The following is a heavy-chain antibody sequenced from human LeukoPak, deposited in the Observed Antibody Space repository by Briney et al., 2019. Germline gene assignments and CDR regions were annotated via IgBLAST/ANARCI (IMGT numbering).Heavy chain of an antibody. CDR2: IKQDGSEK. CDR3: AELGITMIGGV. V-gene: IGHV3-7*01. Sequence: GGSLRLACAASGFTFSTYRMSWVRQAPGKGLEWVANIKQDGSEKHYVDSVKGRFTISRDNAKNSLYLQMNSLRAEDTAVYYCAELGITMIGGVWGKGTTVTISS. J-gene: IGHJ6*04. CDR1: GFTFSTYR. D-gene: IGHD3-10*02.